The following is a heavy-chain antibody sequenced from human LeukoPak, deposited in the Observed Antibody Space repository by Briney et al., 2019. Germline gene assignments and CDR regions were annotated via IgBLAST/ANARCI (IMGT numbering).Heavy chain of an antibody. Sequence: AESLSLTCTVSGGSISGHYGTWIRQPPGKGLEWMGQIHYIGRPDYNPSLKSQVTISVDTSKNQRSRKGTSVTGADTAVYYCARFGVDYDMDVWGQGTTVTVSS. CDR2: IHYIGRP. D-gene: IGHD3-16*01. V-gene: IGHV4-59*11. CDR1: GGSISGHY. J-gene: IGHJ6*02. CDR3: ARFGVDYDMDV.